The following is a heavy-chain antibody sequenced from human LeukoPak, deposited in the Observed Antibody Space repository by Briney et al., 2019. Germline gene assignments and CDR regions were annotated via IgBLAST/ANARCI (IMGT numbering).Heavy chain of an antibody. CDR2: IYSGGST. V-gene: IGHV3-53*04. J-gene: IGHJ3*02. CDR1: GFTVSSNY. D-gene: IGHD6-6*01. Sequence: RGSLRLSCAASGFTVSSNYMSWVRQAPGKGLEWVSVIYSGGSTYYADSVKGRFTISRHNSKNTLYLQMNSLRAEDTAVYYCARALAARTALAAFDIWGQGTMVTVSS. CDR3: ARALAARTALAAFDI.